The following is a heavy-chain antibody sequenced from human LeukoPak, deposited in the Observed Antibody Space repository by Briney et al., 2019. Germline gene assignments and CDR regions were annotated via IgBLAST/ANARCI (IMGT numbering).Heavy chain of an antibody. CDR2: INNSGAT. Sequence: SSETLSLTCSVSGASIRSFYWSWIRQSPGKGLEWIGYINNSGATHYNPSLQGRATISVDTSETQFSMRLKSVTAADTAVYYCARWSVTVVTPSGHMDVWGKGTTVTVSS. CDR3: ARWSVTVVTPSGHMDV. D-gene: IGHD4-23*01. J-gene: IGHJ6*03. CDR1: GASIRSFY. V-gene: IGHV4-59*01.